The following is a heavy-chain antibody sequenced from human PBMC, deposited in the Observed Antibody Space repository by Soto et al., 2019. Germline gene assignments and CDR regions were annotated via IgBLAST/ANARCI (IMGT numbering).Heavy chain of an antibody. CDR2: IIGSGDST. CDR3: VKDRAYRTVAGTDY. D-gene: IGHD6-19*01. CDR1: GFTFRSYA. J-gene: IGHJ4*02. V-gene: IGHV3-23*01. Sequence: EVHLLESGGGLVQPGGSLRLSCTVSGFTFRSYAMSWVRQAPGGGREWVSSIIGSGDSTYYADSVKGRFTISRDNSKNTLFLQMHSQRAEDTAIYYCVKDRAYRTVAGTDYWGQGTLVSVSS.